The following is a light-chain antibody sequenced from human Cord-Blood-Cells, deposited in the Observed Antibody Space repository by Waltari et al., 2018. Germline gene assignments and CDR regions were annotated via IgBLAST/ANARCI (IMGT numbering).Light chain of an antibody. CDR2: EGS. V-gene: IGLV2-23*01. CDR3: CSYAGSSTWV. Sequence: QSALTQPASVSGSPGPSITISCTGTSSDVGSYNLVSWYQQHPGKAPKRMIYEGSKRPSGVSNRFSGAKSGNTASLTISGLQAEDEADYYGCSYAGSSTWVFGGGTKLTVL. J-gene: IGLJ3*02. CDR1: SSDVGSYNL.